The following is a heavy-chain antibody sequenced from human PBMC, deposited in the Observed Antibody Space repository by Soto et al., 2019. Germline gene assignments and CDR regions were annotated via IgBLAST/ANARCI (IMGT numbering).Heavy chain of an antibody. CDR2: INPSGGST. Sequence: ASVKVSCKASGYTFTNYGISWVRQAPGQGLEWMGWINPSGGSTSYAQKFQGRVTMTRDTSTSTVYMELSSLRSEDTAVYYCATPHCSGGSCYQYYWGQGTLVTVSS. J-gene: IGHJ4*02. V-gene: IGHV1-46*03. D-gene: IGHD2-15*01. CDR1: GYTFTNYG. CDR3: ATPHCSGGSCYQYY.